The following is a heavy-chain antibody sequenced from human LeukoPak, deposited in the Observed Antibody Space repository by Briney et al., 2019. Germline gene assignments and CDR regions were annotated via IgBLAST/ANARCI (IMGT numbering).Heavy chain of an antibody. CDR3: AKDLGTSGWYCDY. V-gene: IGHV3-23*05. Sequence: PEGSLRLSCAASGFTFSSYAMSWVRQAPGKGLEWVSAISDRSTYYADSVKGRFTISRDNSKNTLHLQMNSLRVEDTAVYYCAKDLGTSGWYCDYWGQGTLVTVSS. CDR1: GFTFSSYA. CDR2: ISDRST. D-gene: IGHD6-19*01. J-gene: IGHJ4*02.